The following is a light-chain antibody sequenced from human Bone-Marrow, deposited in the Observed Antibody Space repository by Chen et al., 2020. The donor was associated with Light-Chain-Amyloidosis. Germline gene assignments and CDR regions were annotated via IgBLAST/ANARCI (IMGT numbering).Light chain of an antibody. V-gene: IGLV3-1*01. CDR2: QDK. Sequence: SFELTQPPSVSVSPGHTVTLTCSGDGLGDKYASLYQQRPCRSPVLVMFQDKKRPSGISERFSGSTSGNTATLTISGTKAVDEAAYYCQAWDNNSWVFGGGTKVTVL. CDR1: GLGDKY. J-gene: IGLJ3*02. CDR3: QAWDNNSWV.